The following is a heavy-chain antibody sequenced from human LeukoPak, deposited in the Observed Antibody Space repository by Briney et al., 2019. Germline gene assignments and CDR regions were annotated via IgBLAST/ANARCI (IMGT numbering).Heavy chain of an antibody. D-gene: IGHD5-18*01. CDR3: GKTTAGYSSGQKPAWPVDY. V-gene: IGHV3-64*01. Sequence: GGSLRLSCAASGFNFNTMSWVRQAPGKGLEYVSAISGNGDTTEYANSVKGRFTISRDNSKNTVYLQINSLRAEDTAVYYCGKTTAGYSSGQKPAWPVDYWGQGTLVTVSS. CDR2: ISGNGDTT. CDR1: GFNFNT. J-gene: IGHJ4*02.